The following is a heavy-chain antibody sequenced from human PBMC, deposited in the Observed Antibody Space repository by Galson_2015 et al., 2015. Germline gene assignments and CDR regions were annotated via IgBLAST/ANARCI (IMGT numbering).Heavy chain of an antibody. J-gene: IGHJ5*02. CDR2: ISYDGSNK. CDR1: GFTFSSYA. Sequence: SLRLSCAASGFTFSSYAMHWVRQAPGKGLEWVAVISYDGSNKYYADSVKGRFTISRDNSKNTLYLQMNSLRAEDTAVYYCARDCSSTGHDGHNWFDPWGQGTLVTVSS. D-gene: IGHD2-2*01. CDR3: ARDCSSTGHDGHNWFDP. V-gene: IGHV3-30-3*01.